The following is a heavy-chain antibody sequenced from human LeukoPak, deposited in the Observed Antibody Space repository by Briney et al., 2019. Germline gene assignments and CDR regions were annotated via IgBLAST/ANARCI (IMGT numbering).Heavy chain of an antibody. CDR1: GGSISSYY. J-gene: IGHJ4*02. V-gene: IGHV4-4*07. CDR3: AREGYNSGWYKVDY. D-gene: IGHD6-19*01. Sequence: SETLSLTCTVSGGSISSYYWSWIRQPAGKGLEWIGRIYTSGSTNYNPSLKSRVTISVDTSKNQFSLKLSSVTAADTAVYYCAREGYNSGWYKVDYWGQGTLVTVSS. CDR2: IYTSGST.